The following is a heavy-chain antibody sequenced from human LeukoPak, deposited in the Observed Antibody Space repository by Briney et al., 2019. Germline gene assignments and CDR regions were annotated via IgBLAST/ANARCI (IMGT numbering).Heavy chain of an antibody. CDR3: ARDLTGTAEDY. V-gene: IGHV1-2*02. D-gene: IGHD1-20*01. Sequence: ASVKVSCKASGNTFSSYYMHWVRQAPGQGLEWMGWINPNSGDTHYAQKFRDRVTMTKDTSISTAYMELSRLSSDDTAVYYCARDLTGTAEDYWGQGTLVTVSS. CDR1: GNTFSSYY. J-gene: IGHJ4*02. CDR2: INPNSGDT.